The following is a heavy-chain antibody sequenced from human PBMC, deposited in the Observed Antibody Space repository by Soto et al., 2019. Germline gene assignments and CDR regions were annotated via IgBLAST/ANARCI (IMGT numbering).Heavy chain of an antibody. CDR2: ISGSGGST. Sequence: GSLRLSCAASGFTFSSCVMSWVRQAPGKGLEWVSAISGSGGSTYYADSVKGRFTISRDNSKNTLYLQMNSLRAEDTAVYYCARERRIQYYYDSSGYDYWGQGTLVTVSS. CDR3: ARERRIQYYYDSSGYDY. CDR1: GFTFSSCV. J-gene: IGHJ4*02. V-gene: IGHV3-23*01. D-gene: IGHD3-22*01.